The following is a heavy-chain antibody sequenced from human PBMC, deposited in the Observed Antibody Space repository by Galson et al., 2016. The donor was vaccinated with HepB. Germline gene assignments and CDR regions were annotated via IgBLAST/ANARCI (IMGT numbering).Heavy chain of an antibody. V-gene: IGHV3-9*01. CDR1: GFTFDDYG. J-gene: IGHJ3*01. CDR2: ISWNSGSM. D-gene: IGHD3-10*01. Sequence: SLRLSCAASGFTFDDYGMHWVRQVPGKGPEWVSGISWNSGSMTYADSVKGRFTISRDNAKKSMYLQMTRIRAEDTALYYCAKDKGPGITESTFDLWGQGTMVTVSS. CDR3: AKDKGPGITESTFDL.